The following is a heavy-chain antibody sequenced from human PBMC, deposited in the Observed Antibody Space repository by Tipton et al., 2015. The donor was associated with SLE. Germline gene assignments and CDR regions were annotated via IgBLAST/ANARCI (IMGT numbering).Heavy chain of an antibody. D-gene: IGHD3-16*01. V-gene: IGHV3-23*01. CDR2: ISGSGART. CDR1: GFTFNSYA. Sequence: GSLRLSCAASGFTFNSYAMSWVRQAPGKGLEWVSAISGSGARTYYADSVKGRFTISRDNSKNTLYLQMNSLRAEDTAVYFCAKDPRLESPDAFDIWGQGTMVPVSS. J-gene: IGHJ3*02. CDR3: AKDPRLESPDAFDI.